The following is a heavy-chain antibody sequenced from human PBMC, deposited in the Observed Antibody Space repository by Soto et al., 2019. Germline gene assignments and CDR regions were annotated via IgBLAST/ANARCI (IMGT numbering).Heavy chain of an antibody. V-gene: IGHV3-23*01. CDR1: GFTFSSYA. CDR3: AKGGYCSSTSCYGGGYYYYYMDV. Sequence: GGSLRLSCAAAGFTFSSYAMSWVRKDPGKGLEWVSAISGSGGSTYYADSVKGRFTISRDNSKNTLYLQMNSLRAEDTAVCYCAKGGYCSSTSCYGGGYYYYYMDVWGKGTTVTVSS. J-gene: IGHJ6*03. CDR2: ISGSGGST. D-gene: IGHD2-2*01.